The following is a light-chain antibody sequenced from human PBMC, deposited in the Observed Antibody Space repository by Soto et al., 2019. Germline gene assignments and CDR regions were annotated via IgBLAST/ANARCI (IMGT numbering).Light chain of an antibody. V-gene: IGKV1-5*03. CDR2: KAS. Sequence: DIQMTQSPSTLSASVEDRVTLTCRASQTIDRWLAWYQQRPGRAPKLLIHKASTLEGGVPSRFSGSASGTEFTLTISSQQPDDFATYYCLQYIHYPLTFGGGTKVELK. J-gene: IGKJ4*01. CDR1: QTIDRW. CDR3: LQYIHYPLT.